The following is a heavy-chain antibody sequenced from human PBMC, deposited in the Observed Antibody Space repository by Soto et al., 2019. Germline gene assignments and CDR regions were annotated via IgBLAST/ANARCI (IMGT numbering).Heavy chain of an antibody. CDR2: IYDSGST. D-gene: IGHD6-13*01. CDR1: GGSISSSNW. Sequence: PSETLSLTCAVSGGSISSSNWWSWVRQPPGKGLEWIGEIYDSGSTNYNPSLKSRVTISVDKSKNQFSLKLISVTAADTAVYYCASISAAGREYFQSWGQGTLVTVSS. CDR3: ASISAAGREYFQS. J-gene: IGHJ1*01. V-gene: IGHV4-4*02.